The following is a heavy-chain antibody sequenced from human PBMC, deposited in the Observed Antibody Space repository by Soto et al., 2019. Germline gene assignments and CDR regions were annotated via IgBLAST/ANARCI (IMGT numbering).Heavy chain of an antibody. D-gene: IGHD3-22*01. CDR1: GFNFNIFA. CDR2: ISGGGGST. V-gene: IGHV3-23*01. J-gene: IGHJ4*02. Sequence: EVKLLESGGRLVQPGGSLRLSCAASGFNFNIFAMNWVRQAPGKGLEWVSGISGGGGSTYYADSVKGRFTISRDNSRNTLYLQMNSLRAEDTAVYYCAKDPTSYDSSAQFDSWGQGTLVTVSS. CDR3: AKDPTSYDSSAQFDS.